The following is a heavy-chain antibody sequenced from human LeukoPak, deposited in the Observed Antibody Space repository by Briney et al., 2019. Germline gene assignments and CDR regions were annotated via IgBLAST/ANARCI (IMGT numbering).Heavy chain of an antibody. CDR3: AKVDRGDYSSSPVPYYNYYMNV. D-gene: IGHD6-13*01. CDR1: GFTFSYYS. J-gene: IGHJ6*03. Sequence: GGSLRLSCAASGFTFSYYSMNWVRQAPGRGLEWVSCISSSSSLIFYSDSVRGRFTISRDNAKNLLYLHMSSLRVEDTAVYYCAKVDRGDYSSSPVPYYNYYMNVWGKGTTVTVSS. CDR2: ISSSSSLI. V-gene: IGHV3-21*01.